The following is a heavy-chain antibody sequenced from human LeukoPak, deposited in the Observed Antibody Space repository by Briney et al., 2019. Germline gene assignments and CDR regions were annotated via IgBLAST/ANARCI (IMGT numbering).Heavy chain of an antibody. CDR3: AKDRRAPTRGLYYYDSSGHVFGF. J-gene: IGHJ4*02. D-gene: IGHD3-22*01. CDR1: GFTFSSYA. CDR2: ISGSGGST. Sequence: GGSLRLSCAASGFTFSSYAMSWVRQAPGKGLEWVSAISGSGGSTYYADSVKGRFTISRDNSKNTLYLQMNSLRAEDTAVYYCAKDRRAPTRGLYYYDSSGHVFGFWGQGTLVTVSS. V-gene: IGHV3-23*01.